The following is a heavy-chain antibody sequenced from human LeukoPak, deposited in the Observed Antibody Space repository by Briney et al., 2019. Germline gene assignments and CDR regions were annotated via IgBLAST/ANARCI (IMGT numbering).Heavy chain of an antibody. CDR3: ARGPILLWIHNGMDV. D-gene: IGHD3-10*01. CDR1: GFTFSSYA. CDR2: IRSKAYGATT. V-gene: IGHV3-49*04. Sequence: GRSLRLSCAASGFTFSSYAMHWVRQAPGKGLEWVGFIRSKAYGATTEYAASVKGRFTISRDDSKGIAYLQMDSLKIEDTAFYYCARGPILLWIHNGMDVWGQGTTVIVSS. J-gene: IGHJ6*02.